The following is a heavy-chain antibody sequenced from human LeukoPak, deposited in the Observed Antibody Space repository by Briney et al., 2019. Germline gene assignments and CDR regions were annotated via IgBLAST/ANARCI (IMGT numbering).Heavy chain of an antibody. CDR3: ARRLDWLFLRGAFDI. CDR1: GGSFSGYY. Sequence: KPSETLSLTCAVYGGSFSGYYWSWIRQPPGKGLEWIGEINHSGSTNYNPSLKSRVTISVDTSKNQFSLKLSSVTAADTAVYYCARRLDWLFLRGAFDIWGQGTMVTVSS. J-gene: IGHJ3*02. CDR2: INHSGST. V-gene: IGHV4-34*01. D-gene: IGHD3/OR15-3a*01.